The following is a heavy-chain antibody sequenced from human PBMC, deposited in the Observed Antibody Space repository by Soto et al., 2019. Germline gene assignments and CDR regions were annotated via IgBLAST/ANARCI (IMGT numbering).Heavy chain of an antibody. J-gene: IGHJ5*02. Sequence: EVQLLESGGGLVQPGGSLRVSCAASGFTFSSYGMSWVPQAPGKGLEWVSSISAAGGSAYYADPVKGRFTISRDNSKNPLYLQMNSLRAADTAVYYCPRAPQCCSSNTCYFPFALWGQGSLVTVSS. V-gene: IGHV3-23*01. CDR1: GFTFSSYG. CDR2: ISAAGGSA. D-gene: IGHD2-2*01. CDR3: PRAPQCCSSNTCYFPFAL.